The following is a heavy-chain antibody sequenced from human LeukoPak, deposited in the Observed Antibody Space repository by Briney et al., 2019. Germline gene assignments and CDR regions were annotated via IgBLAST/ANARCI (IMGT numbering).Heavy chain of an antibody. Sequence: PGGSLRLSCAASGFNFGPYGMHWVRQAPGKGLEWVALISYDGSNEYCADSVKGRFTISRDNSKKTLYLQMSSLRAEDTAVYYCATHYREGVAGREYFQHWGQGTLVTVSS. J-gene: IGHJ1*01. CDR3: ATHYREGVAGREYFQH. V-gene: IGHV3-30*03. D-gene: IGHD6-19*01. CDR2: ISYDGSNE. CDR1: GFNFGPYG.